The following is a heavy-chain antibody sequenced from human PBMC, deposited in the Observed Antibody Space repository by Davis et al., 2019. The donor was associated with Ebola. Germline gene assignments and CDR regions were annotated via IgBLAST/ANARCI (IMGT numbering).Heavy chain of an antibody. CDR2: IRSKANSYAT. CDR1: GFTFSGSA. CDR3: ARGSGWYTEYYFDY. D-gene: IGHD6-19*01. Sequence: PGGSLRLSCAASGFTFSGSAMHWVRQASGKGLEWVGRIRSKANSYATGYAASVKGRFTISRDDSKNTAYLQMTSLRGEDTAIYYCARGSGWYTEYYFDYWGQGTLVTVSS. V-gene: IGHV3-73*01. J-gene: IGHJ4*02.